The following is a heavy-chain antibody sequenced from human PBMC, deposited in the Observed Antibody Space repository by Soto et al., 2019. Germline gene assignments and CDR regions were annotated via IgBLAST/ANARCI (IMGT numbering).Heavy chain of an antibody. Sequence: GGSLRLSCEGSGFTLSDHYIDWVRQAPGKGLEWVSTILVGGSTHYPDSVKGRFTISRDNSKNTVFLQMNSLTAGDTAVYYCAKATATGGGAFDICGQGTMVTVS. J-gene: IGHJ3*02. CDR3: AKATATGGGAFDI. D-gene: IGHD2-8*02. CDR2: ILVGGST. V-gene: IGHV3-53*01. CDR1: GFTLSDHY.